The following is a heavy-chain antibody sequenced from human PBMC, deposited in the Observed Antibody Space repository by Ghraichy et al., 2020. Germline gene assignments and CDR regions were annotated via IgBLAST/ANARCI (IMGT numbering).Heavy chain of an antibody. J-gene: IGHJ4*02. V-gene: IGHV3-21*01. CDR1: GVSFSYYN. Sequence: GGSLRLSCAASGVSFSYYNMNWVRQAPGKGLEWVSSISSSSSSIYYADSVKGRFTISRDNAKNSLFLQMNSLRAEDTAVYYCARAMTSMEGYYFDSWGQGTLVTVSS. CDR2: ISSSSSSI. D-gene: IGHD2-21*02. CDR3: ARAMTSMEGYYFDS.